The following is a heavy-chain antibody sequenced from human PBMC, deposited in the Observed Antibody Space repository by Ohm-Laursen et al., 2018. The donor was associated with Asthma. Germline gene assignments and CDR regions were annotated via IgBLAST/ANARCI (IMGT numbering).Heavy chain of an antibody. CDR3: ARDVMEWYLPAFDF. D-gene: IGHD3-3*01. Sequence: SLRLSCAASGYTFSRYRIHWVRQAPGKGLEWVAAISGSRSNTFYSDSVKGRFTISRDNAKNSLYLQMNSLRAEDTAVYYCARDVMEWYLPAFDFWGQGTLVTVSS. V-gene: IGHV3-21*01. CDR2: ISGSRSNT. J-gene: IGHJ4*02. CDR1: GYTFSRYR.